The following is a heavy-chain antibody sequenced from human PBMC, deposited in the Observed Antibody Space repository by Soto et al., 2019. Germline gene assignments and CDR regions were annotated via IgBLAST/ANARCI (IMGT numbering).Heavy chain of an antibody. V-gene: IGHV3-30-3*01. CDR1: GFTFSSYA. D-gene: IGHD3-3*01. Sequence: QVQLVESGGGVVQPGSSLRLSCTAPGFTFSSYAMHWVRQAPGKGLAWVAGISYDGSNKNYPDSVTGRFTISSDTSKNTLYLQMNSLRAEDTAVYYCARGYDFWSGYYYPYGMDVWGQGTTFTVSS. CDR2: ISYDGSNK. J-gene: IGHJ6*01. CDR3: ARGYDFWSGYYYPYGMDV.